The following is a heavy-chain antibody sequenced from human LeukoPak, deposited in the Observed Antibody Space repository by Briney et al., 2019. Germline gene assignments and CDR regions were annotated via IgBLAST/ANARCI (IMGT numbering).Heavy chain of an antibody. CDR1: GYSFTSYW. J-gene: IGHJ4*02. V-gene: IGHV5-51*01. CDR2: IYPGDSDP. Sequence: GESLKISCKGSGYSFTSYWIGWVRQLPGKGLEWMGIIYPGDSDPRYSPSFQGQVTISADKSISTAYLQWSSLKASDTAMYYCARQFGGNSWGGYFDYWGQGTLVTVSS. CDR3: ARQFGGNSWGGYFDY. D-gene: IGHD4-23*01.